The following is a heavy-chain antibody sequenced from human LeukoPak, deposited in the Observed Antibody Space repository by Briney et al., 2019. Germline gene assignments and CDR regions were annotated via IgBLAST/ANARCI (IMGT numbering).Heavy chain of an antibody. V-gene: IGHV3-33*01. D-gene: IGHD4-17*01. CDR2: IWYDGSNK. CDR1: GFTFSSYG. Sequence: GRSLRLSCAASGFTFSSYGMHWVRQAPGKGLQWVAVIWYDGSNKYYADSVKGRFTISRDNSKNTLYLQMNSLRVEDTAVYYCAREGPLLAVTTWYLDYWGQGTLVTVSS. J-gene: IGHJ4*02. CDR3: AREGPLLAVTTWYLDY.